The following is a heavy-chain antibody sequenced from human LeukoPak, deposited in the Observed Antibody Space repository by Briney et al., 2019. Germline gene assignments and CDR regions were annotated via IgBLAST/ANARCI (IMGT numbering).Heavy chain of an antibody. CDR1: GGSISSGSYY. Sequence: PSETLSLTCTVSGGSISSGSYYWTWIRQPAGKGLEWIGRISTSGRTNFNPSLKSRVTISIDTSRNQFSLKLSSVTAADTAVYYCARGDLGVAVAGFGGDWFDPWGQGTLVTVSS. J-gene: IGHJ5*02. CDR3: ARGDLGVAVAGFGGDWFDP. CDR2: ISTSGRT. V-gene: IGHV4-61*02. D-gene: IGHD6-19*01.